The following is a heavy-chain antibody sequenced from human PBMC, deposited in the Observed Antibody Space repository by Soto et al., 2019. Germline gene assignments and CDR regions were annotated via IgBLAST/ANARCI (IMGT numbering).Heavy chain of an antibody. CDR3: AKGSRPVAAYYFDY. CDR1: GFTFSSYA. Sequence: GGSLRLSCAASGFTFSSYAMSWVRQAPGKGLEWVSGISGSGVSIYYADSVKGRFTISRDNSKNTLYLQMNSLRAEDTAVYYCAKGSRPVAAYYFDYWGQGSLVTVSS. CDR2: ISGSGVSI. J-gene: IGHJ4*02. D-gene: IGHD6-19*01. V-gene: IGHV3-23*01.